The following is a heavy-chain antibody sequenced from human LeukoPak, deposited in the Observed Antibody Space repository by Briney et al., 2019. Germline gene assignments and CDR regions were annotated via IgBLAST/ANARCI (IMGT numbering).Heavy chain of an antibody. V-gene: IGHV4-4*02. J-gene: IGHJ4*02. Sequence: SETLSLTCAVSGGSISSSNWWSWVRQPPGKGLEWIGEIYHSGSTNYNPSLKSRVTISVDTSKNQFSLKLSSVTAADTAVYYCARVSFGGVIVRPRTFDYWGQGTLVTVSS. CDR1: GGSISSSNW. CDR2: IYHSGST. D-gene: IGHD3-16*02. CDR3: ARVSFGGVIVRPRTFDY.